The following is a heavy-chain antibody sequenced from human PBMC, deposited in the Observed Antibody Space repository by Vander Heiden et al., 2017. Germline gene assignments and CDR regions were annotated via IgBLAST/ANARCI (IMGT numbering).Heavy chain of an antibody. CDR1: GFTFSSYA. CDR3: ANYHIGGLTGGDNWFDP. V-gene: IGHV3-23*01. Sequence: EVQLLESGGGLVQPGGSLRLSCAASGFTFSSYAMSWVRQAPGKGLEWVSAISGSGGSTYYADSVKGRFTISRDKSKNTLYLQMNSLRAEDTAVYYCANYHIGGLTGGDNWFDPWGQGTLVTVSS. CDR2: ISGSGGST. D-gene: IGHD1-20*01. J-gene: IGHJ5*02.